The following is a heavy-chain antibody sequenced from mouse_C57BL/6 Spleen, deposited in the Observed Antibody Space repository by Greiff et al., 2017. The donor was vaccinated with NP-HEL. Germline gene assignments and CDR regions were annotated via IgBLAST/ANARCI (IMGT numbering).Heavy chain of an antibody. D-gene: IGHD1-1*01. J-gene: IGHJ2*01. Sequence: VQLQQSGPELVKPGASVKISCKASGYTFTDYYMNWVKQSHGKSLEWIGDINPNNGGTSYNQKFKGKATLTVDKSSSTAYMELRSLTSEDSAVYYCASGGITTVVATNYFDYWGQGTTLTVSS. CDR3: ASGGITTVVATNYFDY. CDR2: INPNNGGT. CDR1: GYTFTDYY. V-gene: IGHV1-26*01.